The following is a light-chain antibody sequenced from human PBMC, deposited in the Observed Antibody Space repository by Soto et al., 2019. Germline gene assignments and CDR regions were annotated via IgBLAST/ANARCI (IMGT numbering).Light chain of an antibody. CDR1: QSVSSY. Sequence: EIVLTQSPATLSLSPGARATLSCRASQSVSSYLAWYQQKPGQAPSLLIYDASNRATGIPARFSGSGSGTDFTLTISSLEPEDFAGYYCQQRSNWPPGITFGRGARLEIK. V-gene: IGKV3-11*01. CDR2: DAS. CDR3: QQRSNWPPGIT. J-gene: IGKJ5*01.